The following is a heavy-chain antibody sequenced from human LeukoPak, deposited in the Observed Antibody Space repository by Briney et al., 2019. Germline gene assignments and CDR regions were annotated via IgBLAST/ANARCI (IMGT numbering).Heavy chain of an antibody. CDR3: AKAPAWIQLWSYFDY. CDR1: GFTFSSYA. V-gene: IGHV3-23*01. Sequence: GGSLRLSCAPSGFTFSSYAMSWVRQAPGKGLEWVSAISGSGGSTYYADSVKGRFTISRDNSKNTLYLQMNSLRAEATAVYYCAKAPAWIQLWSYFDYWGQGTLVTVSS. J-gene: IGHJ4*02. D-gene: IGHD5-18*01. CDR2: ISGSGGST.